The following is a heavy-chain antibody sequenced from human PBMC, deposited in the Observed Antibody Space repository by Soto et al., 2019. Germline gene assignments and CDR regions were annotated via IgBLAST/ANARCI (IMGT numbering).Heavy chain of an antibody. D-gene: IGHD2-2*01. Sequence: ASVKVSCKASGYTFTGYYMHWVRQAPGQGLEWMGWINPNSGGTNYAQKFQGWVTMTRDTSISTAYMELSRLRSDDTAVYYCARGQYQLLFYPSEIDAFDIWGQGTMVTVSS. J-gene: IGHJ3*02. CDR1: GYTFTGYY. V-gene: IGHV1-2*04. CDR3: ARGQYQLLFYPSEIDAFDI. CDR2: INPNSGGT.